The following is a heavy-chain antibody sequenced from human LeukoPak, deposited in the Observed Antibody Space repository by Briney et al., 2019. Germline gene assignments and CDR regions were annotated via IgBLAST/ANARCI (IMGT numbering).Heavy chain of an antibody. J-gene: IGHJ4*02. V-gene: IGHV1-2*02. CDR2: IHPNSGVT. CDR3: VRGGYIYGSDY. Sequence: ASLKVSCKASGYTVTGYYMNCVRQAPGQGLEWMGWIHPNSGVTNYAQKFQCRVTMTRDTSISTAYMERSRLISDEAAVYYCVRGGYIYGSDYWGQGTLVTVSS. CDR1: GYTVTGYY. D-gene: IGHD5-18*01.